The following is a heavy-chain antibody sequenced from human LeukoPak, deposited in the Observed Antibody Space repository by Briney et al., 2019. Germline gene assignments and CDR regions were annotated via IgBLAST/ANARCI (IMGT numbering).Heavy chain of an antibody. J-gene: IGHJ4*02. CDR3: ARRGYGDPGAFDY. Sequence: SETLSLTCAVYGGSFSGYYWSWIRQPPGKGLEWIGEINHSGSTNYNPSLKSRVTISVDTSKNQFSLKLSSVTAADTAVYYCARRGYGDPGAFDYWGQGTLVTVSS. CDR1: GGSFSGYY. V-gene: IGHV4-34*01. D-gene: IGHD4-17*01. CDR2: INHSGST.